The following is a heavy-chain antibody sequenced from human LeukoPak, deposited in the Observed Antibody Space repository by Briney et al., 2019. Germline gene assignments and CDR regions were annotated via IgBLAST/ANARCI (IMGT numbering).Heavy chain of an antibody. CDR2: IYYSGST. D-gene: IGHD3-22*01. V-gene: IGHV4-39*07. Sequence: SETLSLTRTVSGGSISSSSYYWGWIRQPPGKGLEWIGSIYYSGSTYYNPSLKSRVTISVDTSKNQFSLKLSSVTAADTAVYYCARESYYYDSSGYLVCDYFDYWGQGTLVTVSS. CDR1: GGSISSSSYY. CDR3: ARESYYYDSSGYLVCDYFDY. J-gene: IGHJ4*02.